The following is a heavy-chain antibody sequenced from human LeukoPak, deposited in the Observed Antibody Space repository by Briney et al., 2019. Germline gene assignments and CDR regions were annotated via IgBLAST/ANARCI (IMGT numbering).Heavy chain of an antibody. CDR2: IIPIFGTA. J-gene: IGHJ4*01. D-gene: IGHD6-19*01. CDR3: ARSWSYSSGWFFDY. V-gene: IGHV1-69*05. Sequence: SVKVSCKASGGTFSSYAISWVRQAPGQGLEWMGRIIPIFGTANYAQKFQGRVTITTDESTSTAYMELSSLRSEDTAVYYCARSWSYSSGWFFDYWGQGALVTVSS. CDR1: GGTFSSYA.